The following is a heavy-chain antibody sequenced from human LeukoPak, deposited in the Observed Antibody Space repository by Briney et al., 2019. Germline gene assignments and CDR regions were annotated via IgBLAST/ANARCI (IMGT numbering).Heavy chain of an antibody. D-gene: IGHD3-9*01. CDR3: ARALLDILTGYYSPPFDY. V-gene: IGHV3-21*01. Sequence: GGSLRLSCAASGFTFSAYGMNWVRQAPGKGLEWVSSISSSSSYIYYADSVKGRFTISRDNAKNSLYLQMNSLRAEDTAVYYCARALLDILTGYYSPPFDYWGQGTLVTVSS. CDR2: ISSSSSYI. J-gene: IGHJ4*02. CDR1: GFTFSAYG.